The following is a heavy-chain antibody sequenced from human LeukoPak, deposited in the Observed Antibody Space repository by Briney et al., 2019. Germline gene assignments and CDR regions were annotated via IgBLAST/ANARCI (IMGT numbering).Heavy chain of an antibody. D-gene: IGHD3-22*01. CDR2: ISAYNVNT. CDR1: GYTFTSYG. J-gene: IGHJ4*02. CDR3: ARYYYDSSGYDLDY. V-gene: IGHV1-18*01. Sequence: SVTVSCQASGYTFTSYGISWVRQAPAQGLAWMGWISAYNVNTNYAQKLQGRVTMTTDASTSTAYMELRGLRSDDTAVYYCARYYYDSSGYDLDYWGQGTLVTVSS.